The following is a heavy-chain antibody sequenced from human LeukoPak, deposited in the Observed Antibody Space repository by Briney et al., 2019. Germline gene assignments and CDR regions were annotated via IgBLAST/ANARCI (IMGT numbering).Heavy chain of an antibody. J-gene: IGHJ6*04. V-gene: IGHV4-34*01. CDR2: INHSGST. CDR3: ARAKPNPQITTPKRQRYGMDV. Sequence: PSETLSLTCAVYGGSFSGYYWSWIRQPPGKGLEWIGEINHSGSTNYNPSLKSRVTISVDTSKNQFSLKLSSVTAADTAMYYCARAKPNPQITTPKRQRYGMDVWGKGTTVTVSS. CDR1: GGSFSGYY. D-gene: IGHD3-3*01.